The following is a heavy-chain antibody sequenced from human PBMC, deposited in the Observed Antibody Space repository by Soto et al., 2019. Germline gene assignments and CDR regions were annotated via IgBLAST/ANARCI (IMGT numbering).Heavy chain of an antibody. CDR3: ARSVRIAAAGDNWFDP. V-gene: IGHV1-8*01. CDR2: MNPNSGNT. CDR1: GYTFTSYD. Sequence: GASVKVSCKASGYTFTSYDINWVRQATGQGLEWMGWMNPNSGNTGYAQKFQGRVTMTRNTSISTVYMELSSLRSEDTAVYYCARSVRIAAAGDNWFDPWGQGTLVTVSS. D-gene: IGHD6-13*01. J-gene: IGHJ5*02.